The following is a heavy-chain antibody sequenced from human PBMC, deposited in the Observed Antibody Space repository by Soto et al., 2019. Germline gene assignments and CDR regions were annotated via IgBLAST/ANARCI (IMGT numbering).Heavy chain of an antibody. J-gene: IGHJ4*02. CDR1: GYTFTSYG. Sequence: ASVKVSCKASGYTFTSYGISWVRQAPGQGLEWMGWISAYNGNTNYAQKLQGRVTMTTDTSTSTAYMELRSLRSDDTAVYYCARYTVDIVATTLYYFDYWGQGTLVTVSS. CDR3: ARYTVDIVATTLYYFDY. CDR2: ISAYNGNT. D-gene: IGHD5-12*01. V-gene: IGHV1-18*04.